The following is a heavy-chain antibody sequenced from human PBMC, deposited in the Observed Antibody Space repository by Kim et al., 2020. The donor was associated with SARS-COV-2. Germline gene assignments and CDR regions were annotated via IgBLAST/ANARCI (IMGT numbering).Heavy chain of an antibody. D-gene: IGHD2-8*01. CDR2: IKSKTDGGTT. V-gene: IGHV3-15*01. CDR3: TSRVKYCTNGVCYGLGGYYYYYYMDV. J-gene: IGHJ6*03. Sequence: GGSLRLSCAASGFTFSNAWMSWVRQAPGKGLEWVGRIKSKTDGGTTDYAAPVKGRFTISRDDSKNTLYLQMNSLKTEDTAVYYCTSRVKYCTNGVCYGLGGYYYYYYMDVWGKGTTVTVSS. CDR1: GFTFSNAW.